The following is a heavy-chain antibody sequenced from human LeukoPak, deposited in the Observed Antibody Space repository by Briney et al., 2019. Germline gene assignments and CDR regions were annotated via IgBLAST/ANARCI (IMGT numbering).Heavy chain of an antibody. J-gene: IGHJ4*02. V-gene: IGHV3-30*04. CDR2: ISYDGSNK. Sequence: GGSLRLSCAASGFTFSSYAMHWVRQAPGKGLEWVAVISYDGSNKYYADSVKGRFTISRDNSKNTLYLQMNSLRADDTAVYYCARGPHWDPHFDYWGQGTLVTVSS. CDR1: GFTFSSYA. D-gene: IGHD7-27*01. CDR3: ARGPHWDPHFDY.